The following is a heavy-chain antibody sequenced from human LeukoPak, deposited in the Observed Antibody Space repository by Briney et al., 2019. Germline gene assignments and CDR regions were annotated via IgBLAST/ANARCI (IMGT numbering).Heavy chain of an antibody. J-gene: IGHJ6*02. D-gene: IGHD2-2*01. CDR1: GGSFSGYY. CDR2: IYYSGST. CDR3: ARAPAHYGMDV. Sequence: SETLSLTCAVYGGSFSGYYWSWIRQPPGKGLEWIGYIYYSGSTNYNPSLKSRVTISVDTSKNQFSLKLSSVTAADTAVYYCARAPAHYGMDVWGQGTTVTVSS. V-gene: IGHV4-59*01.